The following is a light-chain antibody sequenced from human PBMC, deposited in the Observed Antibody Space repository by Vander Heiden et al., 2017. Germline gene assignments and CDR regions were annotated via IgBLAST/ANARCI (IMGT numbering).Light chain of an antibody. CDR1: PSVLYSSNTKND. CDR2: WTS. Sequence: DIVMTQSPDSLAVSLRERATINCTSSPSVLYSSNTKNDLAWYQQIPGQPPKLRIDWTSTRESGSADRFSCSGSGTDFTLTIISLQAEDVAVYYCQKYDSTPPGTFGQGTKLEIK. V-gene: IGKV4-1*01. J-gene: IGKJ2*01. CDR3: QKYDSTPPGT.